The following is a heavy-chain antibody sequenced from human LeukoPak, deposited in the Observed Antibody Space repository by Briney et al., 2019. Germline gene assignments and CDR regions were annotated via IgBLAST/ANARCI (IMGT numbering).Heavy chain of an antibody. CDR3: ARGGYRQLAYFDY. V-gene: IGHV3-20*04. D-gene: IGHD3-16*02. J-gene: IGHJ4*02. CDR2: INWNGGTT. CDR1: GFTFDDYG. Sequence: GGSLRLSCEASGFTFDDYGMTWVSQVPGKGLEWISSINWNGGTTSYADSVKGRFTISRDNDKNSLYLQMNSLRAEDTALYYCARGGYRQLAYFDYWGQGALVTVSS.